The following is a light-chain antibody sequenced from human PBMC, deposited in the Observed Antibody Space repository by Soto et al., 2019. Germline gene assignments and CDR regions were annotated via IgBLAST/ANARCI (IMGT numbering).Light chain of an antibody. V-gene: IGKV2-30*01. J-gene: IGKJ2*01. Sequence: DVVMTQSPLSLPVTLGQSASISCTSSQSLVYADGNTYLNWLQQRPGQSPRRLIYKDSNRDSGVPDRFSGSASGSEFTLTISRVEAEDIGVYYCMQTAHWPYTFGRGTKLEIK. CDR3: MQTAHWPYT. CDR1: QSLVYADGNTY. CDR2: KDS.